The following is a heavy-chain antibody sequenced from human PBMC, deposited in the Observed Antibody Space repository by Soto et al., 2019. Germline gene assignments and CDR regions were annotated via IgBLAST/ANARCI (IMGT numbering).Heavy chain of an antibody. D-gene: IGHD2-15*01. CDR3: ARSTYCNGGSCYPQY. J-gene: IGHJ4*02. V-gene: IGHV3-30*03. Sequence: GGSLRLSCEGPGFTFSDYGFHWVRQAPGKGLEWVAMISSDGSDRYYRDSVQGRFTISRDDSKNTVYLQMNSLRAEDTAMYYCARSTYCNGGSCYPQYWGPGTMVTVYS. CDR1: GFTFSDYG. CDR2: ISSDGSDR.